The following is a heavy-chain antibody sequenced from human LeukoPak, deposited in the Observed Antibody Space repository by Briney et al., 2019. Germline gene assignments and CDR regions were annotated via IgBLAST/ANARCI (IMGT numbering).Heavy chain of an antibody. CDR1: GGTFSSYA. D-gene: IGHD6-19*01. CDR3: ARDRFGIAVAGIDY. J-gene: IGHJ4*02. V-gene: IGHV1-69*05. Sequence: SVKVSCKASGGTFSSYAISWVRQAPGQGLEWMGRIIPIFGTANYAQKFQGRVTITTDKSTSTAYMELSSLRSEDTAVYYCARDRFGIAVAGIDYWGQGTLVTVSS. CDR2: IIPIFGTA.